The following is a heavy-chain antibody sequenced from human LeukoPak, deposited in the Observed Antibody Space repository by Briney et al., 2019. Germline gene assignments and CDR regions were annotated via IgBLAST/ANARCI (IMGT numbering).Heavy chain of an antibody. D-gene: IGHD4-23*01. J-gene: IGHJ4*02. CDR3: ARDPGGHFDY. Sequence: GGSLRLSCAASGFTFSSYGMNWVRQAPRKGLGGVSSISSSSSYIYYADSVKGLFTISRDNAKNSLYLQMNSLRAEDTAVYYCARDPGGHFDYWGQGTLVTVSS. V-gene: IGHV3-21*01. CDR1: GFTFSSYG. CDR2: ISSSSSYI.